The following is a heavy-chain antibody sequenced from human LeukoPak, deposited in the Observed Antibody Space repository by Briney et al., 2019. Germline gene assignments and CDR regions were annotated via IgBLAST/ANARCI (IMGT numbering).Heavy chain of an antibody. V-gene: IGHV4-38-2*02. CDR1: GYSISSGYY. CDR2: IYHSGST. J-gene: IGHJ4*02. Sequence: SETLSLTCTVSGYSISSGYYGGWIRQPPGKGLEWIGSIYHSGSTYYNPSLKSRVTISVDTSKNRFSLELSSVTAADTAVYYCARDACSSSSRPFDYWGQGTLVTVSS. CDR3: ARDACSSSSRPFDY. D-gene: IGHD6-6*01.